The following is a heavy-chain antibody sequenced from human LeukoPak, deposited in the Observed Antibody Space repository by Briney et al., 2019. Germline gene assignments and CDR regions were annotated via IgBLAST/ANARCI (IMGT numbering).Heavy chain of an antibody. D-gene: IGHD3-9*01. CDR1: GDSISGYY. CDR3: ARVIDILTGAFDY. V-gene: IGHV4-59*08. Sequence: SETLSLTCTVSGDSISGYYWSWIRQPPGKGLEWIGYIYYSGSTNYNPSLKSRVTISVDTSKNQFSLRLSSVTAADTAVYYCARVIDILTGAFDYWGQGTLVTVSS. CDR2: IYYSGST. J-gene: IGHJ4*02.